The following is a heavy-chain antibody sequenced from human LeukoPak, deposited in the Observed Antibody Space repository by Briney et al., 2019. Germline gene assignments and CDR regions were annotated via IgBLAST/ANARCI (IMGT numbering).Heavy chain of an antibody. V-gene: IGHV1-2*02. CDR1: GYTFTGYY. Sequence: ASVKVSCKASGYTFTGYYMHWVRQAPGQGLEWMGWINPNSGGTNYAQKLQGRVTMTTDTSTSTAYTELRSLRSDDTAVYYCARDPRSTTGTRYDAFDIWGQGTMVTVSS. CDR2: INPNSGGT. CDR3: ARDPRSTTGTRYDAFDI. D-gene: IGHD1-1*01. J-gene: IGHJ3*02.